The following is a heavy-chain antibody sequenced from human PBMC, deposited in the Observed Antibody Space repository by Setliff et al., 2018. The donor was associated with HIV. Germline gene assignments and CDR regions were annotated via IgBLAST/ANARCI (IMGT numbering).Heavy chain of an antibody. CDR1: GGSMSSSSYY. J-gene: IGHJ4*02. Sequence: SETLSLTCTVSGGSMSSSSYYWGWIRQTPDKGLEWIASIYYNGNIYYILSLKSRVTITMDTSKNQFSLKLSSVTAADTAVYSCVRHLSEMAMVDHWGQGTLVTVSS. CDR2: IYYNGNI. CDR3: VRHLSEMAMVDH. V-gene: IGHV4-39*01.